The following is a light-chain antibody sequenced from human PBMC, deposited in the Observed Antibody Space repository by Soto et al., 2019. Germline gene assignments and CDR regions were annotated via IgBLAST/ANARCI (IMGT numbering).Light chain of an antibody. CDR1: QGIGTA. J-gene: IGKJ4*01. Sequence: IQLTQSPSTLSASVRDRVTITCRASQGIGTALAWYHQRPGNSPDLLVYDASTLQSGVPSRFSGSGSETDFTLTINALQHEDLGHQTCQQFNPKPLTFGGGTRVEIK. CDR3: QQFNPKPLT. CDR2: DAS. V-gene: IGKV1-13*02.